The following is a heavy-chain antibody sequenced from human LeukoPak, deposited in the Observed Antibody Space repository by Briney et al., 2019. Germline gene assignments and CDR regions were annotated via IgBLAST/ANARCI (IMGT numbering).Heavy chain of an antibody. CDR1: GYTFTSYG. CDR2: ISAYNGNT. V-gene: IGHV1-18*01. J-gene: IGHJ6*03. Sequence: ASVKVSCKASGYTFTSYGISWVRQAPGQGLEWMGWISAYNGNTNYAQKLQGRVTMTTDTSTSTAHMELRSLRSDDTAVYYCASGHCSSTSCYLYYYMDVWGKGTTVTVSS. D-gene: IGHD2-2*03. CDR3: ASGHCSSTSCYLYYYMDV.